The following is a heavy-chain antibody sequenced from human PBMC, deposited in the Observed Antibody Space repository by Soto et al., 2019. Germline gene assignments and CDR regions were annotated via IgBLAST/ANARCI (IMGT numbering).Heavy chain of an antibody. CDR1: GYTFTSYA. D-gene: IGHD5-12*01. J-gene: IGHJ4*02. CDR3: ARDFRRWLQSKTEGLDY. Sequence: GASVKVSCKASGYTFTSYAMHWVRQAPGQRLEWMGWINAGNGNTKYSQKFQGRVTITRDTSASTAYMELSSLRSEDTAVYYCARDFRRWLQSKTEGLDYWGQGTLVTVSS. V-gene: IGHV1-3*01. CDR2: INAGNGNT.